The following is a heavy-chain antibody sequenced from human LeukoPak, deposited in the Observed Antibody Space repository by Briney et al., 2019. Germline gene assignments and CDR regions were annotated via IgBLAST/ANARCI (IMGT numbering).Heavy chain of an antibody. CDR2: IYYSGSI. Sequence: SETLSLTCTVSGGSISSGGYYWSWIRQHPGKGLEWIGYIYYSGSIYYNPSLKSRVTISVDTSKNQFSLKLSSVTAADTAVYYCARTKHSGYCSGGSCYSSSLFDPWGQGTLVTVSS. V-gene: IGHV4-31*03. J-gene: IGHJ5*02. CDR3: ARTKHSGYCSGGSCYSSSLFDP. CDR1: GGSISSGGYY. D-gene: IGHD2-15*01.